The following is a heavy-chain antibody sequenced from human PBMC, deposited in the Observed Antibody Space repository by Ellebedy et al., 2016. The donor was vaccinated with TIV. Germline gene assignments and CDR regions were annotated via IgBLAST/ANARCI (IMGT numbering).Heavy chain of an antibody. V-gene: IGHV3-30*18. CDR3: AKEISARSSNGWHFDQ. Sequence: GESLKISCAASEFTFSDYGMHWVRQAPDEGLEWLAVIAHDGSIQHYADSAKGRFTVSRDNFKNMLYLQMDSLKVEDTSVYYCAKEISARSSNGWHFDQWGQGTLVTVSS. J-gene: IGHJ4*02. CDR1: EFTFSDYG. CDR2: IAHDGSIQ. D-gene: IGHD6-19*01.